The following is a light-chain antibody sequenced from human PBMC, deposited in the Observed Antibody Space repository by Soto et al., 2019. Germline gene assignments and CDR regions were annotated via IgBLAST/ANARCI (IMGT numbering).Light chain of an antibody. V-gene: IGLV2-11*01. Sequence: QSVLTQPRSVSGSPGQSVTISCTGTSSDVGGYDFVSWYQQHPGKAPKLMIYDVSKRPSGVPDRFSGSKSGNTASLTISGLQAEDEADYYCCSYAGNYTPYIFGSGTKLTV. CDR3: CSYAGNYTPYI. CDR1: SSDVGGYDF. J-gene: IGLJ1*01. CDR2: DVS.